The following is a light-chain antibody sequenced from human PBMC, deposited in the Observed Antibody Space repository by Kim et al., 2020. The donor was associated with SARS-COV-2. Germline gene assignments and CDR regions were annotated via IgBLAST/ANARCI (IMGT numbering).Light chain of an antibody. Sequence: QSVLTQPPSASGTPGQRVTISCSGSSSNIGSDYVYWYQQLPGTAPKVLIYRNNQRPSGVPDRFSGSKSGTSASLAISGLRYEDEADYYCAAWDDGLSGPLVFGGGTQLTVL. V-gene: IGLV1-47*01. CDR3: AAWDDGLSGPLV. CDR1: SSNIGSDY. J-gene: IGLJ3*02. CDR2: RNN.